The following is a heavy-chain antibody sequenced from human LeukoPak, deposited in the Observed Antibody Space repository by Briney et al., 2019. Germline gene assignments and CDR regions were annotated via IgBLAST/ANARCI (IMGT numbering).Heavy chain of an antibody. CDR2: TSYDGNNK. V-gene: IGHV3-30*04. CDR1: GFTFSIYA. D-gene: IGHD5-12*01. J-gene: IGHJ6*03. Sequence: GGSLRLSCAASGFTFSIYAMHWVRQAPGKGLEWVAVTSYDGNNKYYADSVKGRFTISRDNSKNTLYLQMNSLRAEDTAVYYCARDPDYSGYDYYYYYYMDVWGKGTTVTVSS. CDR3: ARDPDYSGYDYYYYYYMDV.